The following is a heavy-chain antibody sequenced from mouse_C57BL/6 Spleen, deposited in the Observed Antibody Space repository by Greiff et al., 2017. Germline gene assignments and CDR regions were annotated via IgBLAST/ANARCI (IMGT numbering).Heavy chain of an antibody. CDR3: ARECYGNYVWFAY. CDR2: INPSNGGT. D-gene: IGHD2-1*01. Sequence: VQLQQPGTELVKPGASVKLSCKASGYTFTSYWMHWVKQRPGQGLEWIGNINPSNGGTNYNEKFKSKATLTVDKSSSTAYMQLSSLTSEDSAVXYCARECYGNYVWFAYWGQGTLVTVSA. CDR1: GYTFTSYW. V-gene: IGHV1-53*01. J-gene: IGHJ3*01.